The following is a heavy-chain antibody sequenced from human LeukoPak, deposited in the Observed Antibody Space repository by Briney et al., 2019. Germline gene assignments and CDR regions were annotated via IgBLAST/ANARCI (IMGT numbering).Heavy chain of an antibody. V-gene: IGHV4-59*08. CDR2: IYYSGST. D-gene: IGHD1-1*01. CDR1: GGSISSYY. CDR3: ARRRYNIDY. J-gene: IGHJ4*02. Sequence: TSETLSLTCTVSGGSISSYYWSWIRQPPGKGLEWIGYIYYSGSTNYNPSLKSRVTISVDTSKNQFSLKLSSVTAADTAVYYCARRRYNIDYWGQGTLVTVSS.